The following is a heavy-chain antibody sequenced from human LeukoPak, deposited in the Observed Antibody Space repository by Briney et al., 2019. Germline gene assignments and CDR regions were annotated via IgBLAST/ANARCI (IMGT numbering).Heavy chain of an antibody. CDR1: GFTFSSYA. Sequence: GGSLRLSCAASGFTFSSYAMHWVRQAPGKGLEWVAVISYDGSNKYYADSVKGRFTISRDNSKNTLYLQMNSLRAEDTAVYYCARDSRIAARASGDYWGQGTLVTVSS. J-gene: IGHJ4*02. V-gene: IGHV3-30-3*01. D-gene: IGHD6-6*01. CDR2: ISYDGSNK. CDR3: ARDSRIAARASGDY.